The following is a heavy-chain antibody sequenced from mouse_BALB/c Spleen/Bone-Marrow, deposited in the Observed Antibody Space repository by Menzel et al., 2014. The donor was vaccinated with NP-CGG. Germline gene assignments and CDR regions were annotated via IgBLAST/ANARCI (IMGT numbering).Heavy chain of an antibody. CDR3: ARSGKVRNAMDY. Sequence: QVQLQQSGAKLVRPGVSVKISCKGSGYTFTDHAIHWVKRSNAKSLEWIGVISGYYGDAIYNQKFKGKATMTVDKSSSTAYMELARLTSEDSAIYYCARSGKVRNAMDYWGQGTSVTVSS. D-gene: IGHD2-14*01. J-gene: IGHJ4*01. CDR2: ISGYYGDA. V-gene: IGHV1S137*01. CDR1: GYTFTDHA.